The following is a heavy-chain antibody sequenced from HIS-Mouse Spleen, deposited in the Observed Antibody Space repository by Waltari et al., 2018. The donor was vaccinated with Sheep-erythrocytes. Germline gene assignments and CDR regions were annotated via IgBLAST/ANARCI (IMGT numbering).Heavy chain of an antibody. CDR1: GGSISSSSYY. CDR3: ARDEGTYFYFWSGYPPSYYFDY. D-gene: IGHD3-3*01. J-gene: IGHJ4*02. CDR2: IYYSGST. V-gene: IGHV4-39*07. Sequence: QLQLQESGPGLVKPSETLSLTCTVSGGSISSSSYYWGWIRQPPGKGLEWIGSIYYSGSTYSNRSLMSRVTISLDTSKNQFSLKLCSVTAADTAVYYCARDEGTYFYFWSGYPPSYYFDYWGQGTLVTVSS.